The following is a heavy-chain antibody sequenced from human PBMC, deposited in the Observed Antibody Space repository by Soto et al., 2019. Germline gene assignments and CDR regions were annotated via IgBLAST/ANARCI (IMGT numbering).Heavy chain of an antibody. J-gene: IGHJ4*02. D-gene: IGHD4-17*01. V-gene: IGHV1-69*13. CDR2: IIPIFGTA. CDR1: GGPFSSYA. Sequence: SVKVSCKASGGPFSSYAISWVRQAPGQGLEWMGGIIPIFGTANYAQKFQGRVTITADESTSTAYMELSSLTSDDTAVYFCVRYGVAATYLGQGTQVTVSS. CDR3: VRYGVAATY.